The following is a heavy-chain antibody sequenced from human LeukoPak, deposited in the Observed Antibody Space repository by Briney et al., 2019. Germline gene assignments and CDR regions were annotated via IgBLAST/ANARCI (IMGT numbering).Heavy chain of an antibody. Sequence: ASVKVSCKASGYSFNDYYMHWVRQAPGQGLEWMGWINPKSGGTNFAHKFQGRVALTTDTSMSTAYMELSALGSDDTAVYYCARDFVGGGSAGGYWGQGTLVTVSS. CDR2: INPKSGGT. D-gene: IGHD3-10*01. CDR1: GYSFNDYY. J-gene: IGHJ4*02. V-gene: IGHV1-2*02. CDR3: ARDFVGGGSAGGY.